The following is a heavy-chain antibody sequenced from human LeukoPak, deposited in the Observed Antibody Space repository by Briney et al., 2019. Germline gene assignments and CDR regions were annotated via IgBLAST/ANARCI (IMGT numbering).Heavy chain of an antibody. V-gene: IGHV4-59*01. Sequence: SETLSPTCTVSGGSITNYYWSWIRQPPGKGLEWIGHIYYSGSTNYNPSLKSRVTISVDTSTNQFSLKLSSVTAADTAVYFCARGGRLLGKFDYWGQGTLVTVSS. CDR1: GGSITNYY. CDR3: ARGGRLLGKFDY. D-gene: IGHD3-22*01. CDR2: IYYSGST. J-gene: IGHJ4*02.